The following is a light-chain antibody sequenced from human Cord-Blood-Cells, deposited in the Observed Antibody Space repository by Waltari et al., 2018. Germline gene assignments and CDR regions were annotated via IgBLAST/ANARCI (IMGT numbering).Light chain of an antibody. CDR3: CSYAGSSTFV. J-gene: IGLJ1*01. Sequence: QSALTQPAPVSGSPGQSITISCTGTSSDVGSYNLVSWYQHHPCKAPKLMTYEGSKRPSVVSNRFSGSKSGNTASLTISGLQAEDEADYYCCSYAGSSTFVFGTGTKVTVL. V-gene: IGLV2-23*03. CDR1: SSDVGSYNL. CDR2: EGS.